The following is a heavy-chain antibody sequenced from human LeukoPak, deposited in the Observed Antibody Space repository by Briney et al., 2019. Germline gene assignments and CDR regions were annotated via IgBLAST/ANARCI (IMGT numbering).Heavy chain of an antibody. D-gene: IGHD6-19*01. CDR1: GFTFSSYA. Sequence: GGSLRLSCAASGFTFSSYAMSWVRQAPGKGLEWVSAISGSGGNTYYADSVKGRFTISRDNSKNTPFLQMSSLRAEDTAVYYCALGVQWLVTFDYWGQGTLVTVSS. CDR2: ISGSGGNT. CDR3: ALGVQWLVTFDY. J-gene: IGHJ4*02. V-gene: IGHV3-23*01.